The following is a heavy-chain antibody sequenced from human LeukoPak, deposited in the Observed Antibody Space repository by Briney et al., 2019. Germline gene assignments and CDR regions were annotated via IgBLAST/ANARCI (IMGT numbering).Heavy chain of an antibody. D-gene: IGHD2-2*01. CDR3: AAREIVVVSGAANDAFDI. V-gene: IGHV5-51*01. CDR1: GYLFASYW. CDR2: IYLGDSDT. Sequence: GASLESSWNGSGYLFASYWIAWVRPMPGEGLGMGGIIYLGDSDTRYSPSIQGQVTISADKSISTAYLQWSSLKASNSAMYYCAAREIVVVSGAANDAFDIWGQGTMVTVSS. J-gene: IGHJ3*02.